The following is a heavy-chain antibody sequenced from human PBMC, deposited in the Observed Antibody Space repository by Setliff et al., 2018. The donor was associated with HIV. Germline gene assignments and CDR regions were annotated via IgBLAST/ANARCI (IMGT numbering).Heavy chain of an antibody. Sequence: GGSLRLSCAASGFTFAKAWMTWVRQAQGRGLEWVGHIKPTVDAGTTYYAAPVKGRFTISRDDSKNTLYLQMNSLKTEDTAVYYCTTYSSVYYHSDCWGQGTLVTVSS. CDR1: GFTFAKAW. CDR3: TTYSSVYYHSDC. CDR2: IKPTVDAGTT. V-gene: IGHV3-15*01. D-gene: IGHD3-22*01. J-gene: IGHJ4*02.